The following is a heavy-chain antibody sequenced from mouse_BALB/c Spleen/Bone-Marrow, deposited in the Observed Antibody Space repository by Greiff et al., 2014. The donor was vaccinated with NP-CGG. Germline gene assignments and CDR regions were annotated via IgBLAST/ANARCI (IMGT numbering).Heavy chain of an antibody. Sequence: VKLVESGAELVRPGVSVKISCKGSGYTFTDYAMHWVKQSHAKSLEWIGLISNYYGDASYNQKFKGKATMTVDKSSSTAYMELARLTSEDSAIYYWARSGKVRNAMDYWGQGTSFTVS. J-gene: IGHJ4*01. V-gene: IGHV1S137*01. D-gene: IGHD2-14*01. CDR1: GYTFTDYA. CDR3: ARSGKVRNAMDY. CDR2: ISNYYGDA.